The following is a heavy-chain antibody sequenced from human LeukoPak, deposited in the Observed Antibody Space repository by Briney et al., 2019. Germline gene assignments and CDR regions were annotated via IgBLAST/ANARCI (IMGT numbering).Heavy chain of an antibody. CDR1: GGSFSGYY. V-gene: IGHV4-34*01. CDR3: ARGEGSGSYYKYYFDY. Sequence: SETLSLTCAVYGGSFSGYYWSRIRQPPGKGLEWIGEINHSGSTNYNPSLKSRVTISVDTSKNQFSLKLSSVTAADTAVYYCARGEGSGSYYKYYFDYWGQGTLVTVSS. CDR2: INHSGST. J-gene: IGHJ4*02. D-gene: IGHD3-10*01.